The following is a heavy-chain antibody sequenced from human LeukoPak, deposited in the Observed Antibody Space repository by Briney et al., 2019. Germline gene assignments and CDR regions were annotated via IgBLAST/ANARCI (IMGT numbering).Heavy chain of an antibody. V-gene: IGHV3-7*01. J-gene: IGHJ6*03. D-gene: IGHD6-13*01. CDR2: IKQDGSEK. Sequence: GGSLRLSCAASGFTFSSYWMSWVRQAPGKGLEWVANIKQDGSEKYYVDSVKGRFTISRDNAKKSLYLQMNSLRAEDTAVYYCARATGYIAAAGADYYYYYMDVWGKGTTVTVSS. CDR3: ARATGYIAAAGADYYYYYMDV. CDR1: GFTFSSYW.